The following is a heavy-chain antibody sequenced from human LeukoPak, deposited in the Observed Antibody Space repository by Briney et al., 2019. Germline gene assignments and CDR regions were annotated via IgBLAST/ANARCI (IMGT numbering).Heavy chain of an antibody. Sequence: SETLSLTCTVSGGSISNYYWSWIRQSPGKGLEWIGYIYYSGSTKYNPSLKSRVTISIDTSKNQFSLRLNSVTAADTAVYYCARHWDIVPTWGRWFGPWGQGTLVTVS. V-gene: IGHV4-59*01. CDR3: ARHWDIVPTWGRWFGP. D-gene: IGHD5-12*01. CDR2: IYYSGST. CDR1: GGSISNYY. J-gene: IGHJ5*02.